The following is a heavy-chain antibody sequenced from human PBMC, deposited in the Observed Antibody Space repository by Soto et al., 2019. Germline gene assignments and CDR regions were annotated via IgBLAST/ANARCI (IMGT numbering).Heavy chain of an antibody. D-gene: IGHD3-22*01. CDR3: ARASLQYYYDSSGYYPVFDY. Sequence: PGGSLRLSCAASGFTFSSDSMNWVRQAPGKGLEWVSSISSSSSYIYYADSVKGRFTISRDNAKNSLYLQMNSLRAEDTAVYYCARASLQYYYDSSGYYPVFDYWGQGTLVTVSS. CDR1: GFTFSSDS. V-gene: IGHV3-21*01. CDR2: ISSSSSYI. J-gene: IGHJ4*02.